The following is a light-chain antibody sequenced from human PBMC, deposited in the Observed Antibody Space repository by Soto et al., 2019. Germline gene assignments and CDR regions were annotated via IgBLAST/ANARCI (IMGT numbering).Light chain of an antibody. CDR2: DAN. CDR3: LLQYNTIRV. V-gene: IGLV7-46*01. J-gene: IGLJ3*02. CDR1: TGAVTSGHY. Sequence: QAVVTQEPSLTVSPGGTVTLTCGSSTGAVTSGHYPYWFQQKPGQAPKTLIYDANNKYSWTPARFSGSLFGGKAALTLSGAQREDEAEYYCLLQYNTIRVFGGGTKLTVL.